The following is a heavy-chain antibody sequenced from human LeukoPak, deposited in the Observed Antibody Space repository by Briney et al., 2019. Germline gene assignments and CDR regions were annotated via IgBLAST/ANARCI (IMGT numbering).Heavy chain of an antibody. V-gene: IGHV1-2*02. D-gene: IGHD2-15*01. Sequence: ASVKVSCKASGYTFTGYYMHWVRQAPGQGLEWMGWINPNSGDTNYAQNFQGRVTMTRDTSISTAYMELSSLRSDDTAVYYCARPDCSGGSCYDYYYYGMDVWGQGTTVTVSS. CDR1: GYTFTGYY. J-gene: IGHJ6*02. CDR2: INPNSGDT. CDR3: ARPDCSGGSCYDYYYYGMDV.